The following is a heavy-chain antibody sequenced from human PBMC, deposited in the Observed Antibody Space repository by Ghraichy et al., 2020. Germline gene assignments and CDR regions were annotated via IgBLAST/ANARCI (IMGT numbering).Heavy chain of an antibody. D-gene: IGHD5-24*01. CDR2: ISGSGGST. CDR1: GFTFSSYT. CDR3: AKDRGDGYSYGAFDI. J-gene: IGHJ3*02. Sequence: GGSLRLSCAASGFTFSSYTMSWVRQAPGEGLEWVSTISGSGGSTYYADSVKGRFNISRDNSKNTLFLQMNSLRAEDTTIYYCAKDRGDGYSYGAFDIWGQGTMVTVSS. V-gene: IGHV3-23*01.